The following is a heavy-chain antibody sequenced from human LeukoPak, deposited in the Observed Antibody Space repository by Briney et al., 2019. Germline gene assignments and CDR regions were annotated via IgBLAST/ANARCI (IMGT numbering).Heavy chain of an antibody. J-gene: IGHJ4*02. CDR3: ARGRYPQLVLSF. CDR2: IVVGSGNT. Sequence: GASVKVSCKASGFTFTSSAMQWVRQARGQRLEWIGWIVVGSGNTNYAQKFQERVTITRDMSTSTAYMELSSLRSEDTAVYYCARGRYPQLVLSFWGQGTLVTVSS. CDR1: GFTFTSSA. V-gene: IGHV1-58*02. D-gene: IGHD6-13*01.